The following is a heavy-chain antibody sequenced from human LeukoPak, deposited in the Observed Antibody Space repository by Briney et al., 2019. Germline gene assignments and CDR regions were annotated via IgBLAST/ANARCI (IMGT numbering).Heavy chain of an antibody. CDR3: ARVYYYDSSGYYYGAFDI. CDR2: INPNSGGT. Sequence: ASVKVSCKASGYTFTGYYMHWVRQAPGQGLEWMGWINPNSGGTNYAQKFQGRVTMTRDTSISTAYMELSRLRSDDTAVYYCARVYYYDSSGYYYGAFDIWGQRTMVTVSS. CDR1: GYTFTGYY. D-gene: IGHD3-22*01. V-gene: IGHV1-2*02. J-gene: IGHJ3*02.